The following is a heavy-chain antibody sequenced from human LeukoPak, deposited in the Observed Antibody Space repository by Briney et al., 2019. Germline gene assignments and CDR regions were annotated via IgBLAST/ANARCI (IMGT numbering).Heavy chain of an antibody. CDR1: GYTFTGYY. J-gene: IGHJ4*02. V-gene: IGHV1-2*02. CDR3: ARGKRSGLLRYFDWLPEILDS. D-gene: IGHD3-9*01. Sequence: ASVKVSCKASGYTFTGYYMHWVRQAPGQGLEWMGWINPNSGGTNYAQKFQGRVTVTRDTSISTAYMELSRLRSDDTAVYYCARGKRSGLLRYFDWLPEILDSWGQGTLVTVSS. CDR2: INPNSGGT.